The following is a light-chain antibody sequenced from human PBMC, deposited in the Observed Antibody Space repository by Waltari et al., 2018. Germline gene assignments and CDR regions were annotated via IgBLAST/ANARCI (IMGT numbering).Light chain of an antibody. CDR2: DAS. J-gene: IGKJ5*01. Sequence: TLSLSPGERATLSCRASQSVSNSLAWYRQKPGQAPSLLIYDASTRAAGIPGRFSGSGSGTDFTLTISSLEPEDFAVYYCQLRTGWPMTFGQGTRLEIK. V-gene: IGKV3-11*01. CDR1: QSVSNS. CDR3: QLRTGWPMT.